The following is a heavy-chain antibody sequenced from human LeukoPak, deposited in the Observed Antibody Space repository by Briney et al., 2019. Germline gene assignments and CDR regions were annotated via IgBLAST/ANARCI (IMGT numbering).Heavy chain of an antibody. V-gene: IGHV1-8*01. D-gene: IGHD3-9*01. J-gene: IGHJ4*02. Sequence: ASVKVSCKASGYTFTSYDINWVRQATGQGPEWMGWMNPNSGNTGYAQKFQGRATMTRNTSISTAYMELSSLRSEDAAVYYCARGCLGYYDIPFDYWGQGTLVTVSS. CDR2: MNPNSGNT. CDR3: ARGCLGYYDIPFDY. CDR1: GYTFTSYD.